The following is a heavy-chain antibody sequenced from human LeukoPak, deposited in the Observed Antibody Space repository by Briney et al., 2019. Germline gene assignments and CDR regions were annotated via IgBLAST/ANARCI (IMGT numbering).Heavy chain of an antibody. CDR3: AREISGSGSDWFDP. CDR2: IYYSGST. D-gene: IGHD3-10*01. J-gene: IGHJ5*02. CDR1: GGSITSDSYY. Sequence: SQTLSLTCTVSGGSITSDSYYWSWIRQHPGKGLEWIGYIYYSGSTYYNPSLKSRITMSVDTSKNQFSLKLSSVTAADTAVYYCAREISGSGSDWFDPWGQGTLVTVSS. V-gene: IGHV4-31*03.